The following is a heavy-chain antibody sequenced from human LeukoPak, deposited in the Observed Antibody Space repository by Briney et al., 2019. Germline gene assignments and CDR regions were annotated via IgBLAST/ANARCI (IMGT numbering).Heavy chain of an antibody. CDR3: AREVAAAGSLMFDY. J-gene: IGHJ4*02. Sequence: SVKVSCKASGGTFSSYAIRWVRQAAGQGLEWMGGIIPIFGTANYAQKFQGRVTITADESTSTAYMELSSLRSEDTAVYYCAREVAAAGSLMFDYWGQGTLVTVSS. V-gene: IGHV1-69*01. CDR2: IIPIFGTA. CDR1: GGTFSSYA. D-gene: IGHD6-13*01.